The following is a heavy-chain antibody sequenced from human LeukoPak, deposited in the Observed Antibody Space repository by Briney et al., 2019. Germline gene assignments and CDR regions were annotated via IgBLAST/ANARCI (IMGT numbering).Heavy chain of an antibody. CDR1: GFTFSNHG. J-gene: IGHJ4*02. CDR2: IYSGGST. V-gene: IGHV3-66*01. CDR3: ARGFDY. Sequence: PGGTLRLSCAASGFTFSNHGMNWVRQAPGKGLEWVSVIYSGGSTYYADSVKGRFTISRDNSKNTLYLQMNSLRAEDTAVYYCARGFDYWGQGTLVTVSS.